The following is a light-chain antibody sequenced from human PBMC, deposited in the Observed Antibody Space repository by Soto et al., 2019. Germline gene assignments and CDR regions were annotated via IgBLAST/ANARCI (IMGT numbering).Light chain of an antibody. CDR1: QTISSF. CDR2: SAS. V-gene: IGKV1-39*01. Sequence: DIQMTQSPSSLSASVGDRVTITCRASQTISSFLNWYQLKSGKAPKLLISSASTLQNGVPARFSGSGSGTDFKLTISSLQSEDFATCYCPQSNSVPFTFGQGTRLEIK. CDR3: PQSNSVPFT. J-gene: IGKJ2*01.